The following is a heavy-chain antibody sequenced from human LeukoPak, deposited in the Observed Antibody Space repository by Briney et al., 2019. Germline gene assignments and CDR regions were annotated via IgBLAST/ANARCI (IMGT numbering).Heavy chain of an antibody. D-gene: IGHD3-22*01. Sequence: PGGSLRLSCAASGFTFSSYWMSWVRQAPGKGLEWVANIKQDGSEKYYVDSVKGRFTISRDNAKNSLYLQMNSLRAEDTAVYYCARDLAYGTMIVVVIGPPDYWGQGILVTVSS. CDR1: GFTFSSYW. V-gene: IGHV3-7*01. CDR3: ARDLAYGTMIVVVIGPPDY. CDR2: IKQDGSEK. J-gene: IGHJ4*02.